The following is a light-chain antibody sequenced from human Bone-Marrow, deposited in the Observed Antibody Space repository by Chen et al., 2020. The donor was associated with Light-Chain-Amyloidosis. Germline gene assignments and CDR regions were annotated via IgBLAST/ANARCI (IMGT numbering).Light chain of an antibody. CDR1: SSDVGAYNY. V-gene: IGLV2-8*01. CDR3: TSYAGGHTLPV. Sequence: QSALTQPPSASGSPGQSITISCTGTSSDVGAYNYVSWYQQHPGKAPKLMIYEVNKRPSGVPDRFSGSKSGYTASLTVSGLQAEDEADYYCTSYAGGHTLPVFGVGTSLTVL. J-gene: IGLJ2*01. CDR2: EVN.